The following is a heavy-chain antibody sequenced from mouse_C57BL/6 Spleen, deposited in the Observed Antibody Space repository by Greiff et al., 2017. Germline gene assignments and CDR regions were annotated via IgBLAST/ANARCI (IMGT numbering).Heavy chain of an antibody. CDR3: ARGFFSGSYAMDY. CDR1: GYTFTSYW. J-gene: IGHJ4*01. D-gene: IGHD3-2*02. V-gene: IGHV1-59*01. CDR2: IDPSDSYT. Sequence: LQQPGAELVRPGTSVKLSCKASGYTFTSYWMHWVKQRPRQGLEWIGVIDPSDSYTNYNQKFKGKATLTVDTSSSTAYMQLSSLTSEDSAVYYCARGFFSGSYAMDYWGQGTSVTVSS.